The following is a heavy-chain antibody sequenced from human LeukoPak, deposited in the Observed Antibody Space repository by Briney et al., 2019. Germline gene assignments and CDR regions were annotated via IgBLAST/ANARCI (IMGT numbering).Heavy chain of an antibody. CDR3: ARDPVYYDSSGYYFDAFDI. CDR1: GGSISSGSYY. CDR2: IYTSGST. V-gene: IGHV4-61*02. D-gene: IGHD3-22*01. Sequence: PSETLSLTCTVSGGSISSGSYYWSWTRQPAGKGLEWIGRIYTSGSTNYNPSLKSRVTISVDTSKNQFSLKLSSVTAADTAVYYCARDPVYYDSSGYYFDAFDIWGQGTMVTVSS. J-gene: IGHJ3*02.